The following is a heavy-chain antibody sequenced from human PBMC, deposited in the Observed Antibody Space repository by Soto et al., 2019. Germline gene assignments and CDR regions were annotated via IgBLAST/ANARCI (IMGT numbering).Heavy chain of an antibody. CDR1: GLTVSSTY. Sequence: GGSLRLSCAASGLTVSSTYMSWVRQAPGKGLEWVSIIFSSGESFYADSVKGRFTISRDSSDNTVYLQMNSLKAEDTAVYYCARGGIGMVRTFDHWGQGTLVTVSS. CDR2: IFSSGES. CDR3: ARGGIGMVRTFDH. D-gene: IGHD3-10*01. V-gene: IGHV3-53*01. J-gene: IGHJ4*02.